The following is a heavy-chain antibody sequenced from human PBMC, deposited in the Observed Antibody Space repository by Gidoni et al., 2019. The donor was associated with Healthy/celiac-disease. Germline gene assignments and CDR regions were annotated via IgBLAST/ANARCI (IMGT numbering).Heavy chain of an antibody. V-gene: IGHV1-46*01. Sequence: QVHLVQSGAEVKKPGASVKASCTASGYTFTSHYMHWVRQAPGQGLEWMGIINPSGGSTSYAQKFQGRVTMTRDTSTSTVYMELSSLRSEDTAVYYCARGIRGQLWLPYFDYWGQGTLVTVSS. CDR1: GYTFTSHY. CDR2: INPSGGST. D-gene: IGHD5-18*01. J-gene: IGHJ4*02. CDR3: ARGIRGQLWLPYFDY.